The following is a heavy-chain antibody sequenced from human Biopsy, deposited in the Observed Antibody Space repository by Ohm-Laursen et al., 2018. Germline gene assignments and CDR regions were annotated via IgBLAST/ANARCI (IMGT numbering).Heavy chain of an antibody. V-gene: IGHV4-59*07. J-gene: IGHJ6*02. Sequence: SDTLSLTCTVSCGSISSDYWSWIRQTPGKGLEWIGYIYYSGSTNYNPSLKSRVTISVDTSKNQFSLRLNSVTAADTAVYYCARATNSTGWPYYYFYGMDVWGQETTVTVSS. CDR3: ARATNSTGWPYYYFYGMDV. CDR2: IYYSGST. CDR1: CGSISSDY. D-gene: IGHD2/OR15-2a*01.